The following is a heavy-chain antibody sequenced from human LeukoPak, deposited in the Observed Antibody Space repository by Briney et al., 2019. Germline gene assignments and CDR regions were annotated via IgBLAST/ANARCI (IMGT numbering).Heavy chain of an antibody. CDR2: MDDSGAHT. CDR3: ARDGKAKNDF. V-gene: IGHV3-64*02. J-gene: IGHJ4*02. D-gene: IGHD1-26*01. Sequence: GGSLRLSCAASGFTFSRYAMQWVRQAPDKRLEYVSGMDDSGAHTYYADSVKGRFTMSRDNSRDTLYLQMGSLRPEDTAVYYCARDGKAKNDFWAQGTLVTVST. CDR1: GFTFSRYA.